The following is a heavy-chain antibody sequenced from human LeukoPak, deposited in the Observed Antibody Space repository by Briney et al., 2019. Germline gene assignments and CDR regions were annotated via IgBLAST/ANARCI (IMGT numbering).Heavy chain of an antibody. Sequence: GGSLRLSCAASGFTFSSYSMNWVRQAPGKGLEWVSSNSSSSSYIYYADSVKGRFTISRDNAKNSLYLQMNSLRAEDTAVYYCARVYEARSSWYAPAAFDIWGQGTMVTVSS. CDR3: ARVYEARSSWYAPAAFDI. D-gene: IGHD6-13*01. CDR2: NSSSSSYI. CDR1: GFTFSSYS. V-gene: IGHV3-21*04. J-gene: IGHJ3*02.